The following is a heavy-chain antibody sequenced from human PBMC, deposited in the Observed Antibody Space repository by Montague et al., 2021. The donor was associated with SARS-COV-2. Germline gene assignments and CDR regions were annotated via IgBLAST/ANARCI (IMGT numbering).Heavy chain of an antibody. CDR1: GFTFSSYW. CDR3: AKDFVRGERVLDI. J-gene: IGHJ3*02. V-gene: IGHV3-74*01. D-gene: IGHD3-16*02. Sequence: SLRLSCAASGFTFSSYWMHWVRQAPGKGLVWVSYINSDGSITHYADSVKGRFTISRDNAKSTLYLQMNNLRAEDTAIYYCAKDFVRGERVLDIWGQGTVVTVSS. CDR2: INSDGSIT.